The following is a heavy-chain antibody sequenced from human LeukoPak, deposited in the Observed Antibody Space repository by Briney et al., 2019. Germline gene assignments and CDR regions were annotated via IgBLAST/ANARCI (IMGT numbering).Heavy chain of an antibody. CDR1: GGSNRTSTSY. J-gene: IGHJ6*03. CDR3: ARESSSSRYFMDV. Sequence: PSETLSLTCRVSGGSNRTSTSYWGWVRQPPGKGLEWLGSIHYSGSNYKNPPLKSRVTISMDTSGSQFSLKVTSLTAADSAVYFCARESSSSRYFMDVWGRGTTVTVSS. CDR2: IHYSGSN. D-gene: IGHD6-6*01. V-gene: IGHV4-39*07.